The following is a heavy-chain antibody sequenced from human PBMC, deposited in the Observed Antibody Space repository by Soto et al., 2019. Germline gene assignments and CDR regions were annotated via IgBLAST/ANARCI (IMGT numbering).Heavy chain of an antibody. D-gene: IGHD2-2*01. V-gene: IGHV3-7*01. Sequence: EVQLVESGGGLVQPGGSLRLSCAASGFTFSRYWMSWVRQAPGKGLEWVANITEDGSEKYYVDSVKGRFTISRDNAKNSLYLQMNSLRAEDTAVYYCASGFIVVVPAAPTGGMDVWGQGTTVTVSS. CDR2: ITEDGSEK. J-gene: IGHJ6*02. CDR1: GFTFSRYW. CDR3: ASGFIVVVPAAPTGGMDV.